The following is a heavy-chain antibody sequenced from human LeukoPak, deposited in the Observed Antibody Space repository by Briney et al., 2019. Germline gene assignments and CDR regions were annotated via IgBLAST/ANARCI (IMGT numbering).Heavy chain of an antibody. Sequence: GGSLRLSCAASGFSFGTYSMNWVRQAPGKGLEWISYIGSNSVIYYADSVRGRFTISRDNAKNSLYLQMNSLRDEDTAVYYCARDWSYSFDYWGQGTLVSVSS. CDR3: ARDWSYSFDY. CDR2: IGSNSVI. CDR1: GFSFGTYS. D-gene: IGHD4-11*01. J-gene: IGHJ4*02. V-gene: IGHV3-48*02.